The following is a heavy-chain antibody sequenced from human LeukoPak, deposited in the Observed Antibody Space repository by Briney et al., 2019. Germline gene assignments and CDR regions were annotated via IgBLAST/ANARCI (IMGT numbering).Heavy chain of an antibody. CDR1: GYTFTSYD. V-gene: IGHV1-8*01. Sequence: ASVKVSCKASGYTFTSYDINRVRQATGQGLEWMGWMNPNSGNTGYAQKSQGRVTMTRNTSISTAYMELSSLRSEDTAVYYCARGSPTQEWFDPWGQGTLVTVSS. CDR3: ARGSPTQEWFDP. J-gene: IGHJ5*02. CDR2: MNPNSGNT.